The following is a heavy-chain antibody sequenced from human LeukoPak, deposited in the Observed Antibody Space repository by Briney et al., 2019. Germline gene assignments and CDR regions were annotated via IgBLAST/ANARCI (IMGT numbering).Heavy chain of an antibody. J-gene: IGHJ3*02. V-gene: IGHV4-39*01. CDR2: IYDSGST. D-gene: IGHD2-15*01. CDR3: ASQYCSGGSCYPDAFDI. Sequence: SETLSLTCTVSGGSISSSSYYWGWIRQPPGKGLEWIGSIYDSGSTYYNPSLKSRVTISVDTSKNQFSLKLSSVTAADTAVYYCASQYCSGGSCYPDAFDIWGQGTMVTVSS. CDR1: GGSISSSSYY.